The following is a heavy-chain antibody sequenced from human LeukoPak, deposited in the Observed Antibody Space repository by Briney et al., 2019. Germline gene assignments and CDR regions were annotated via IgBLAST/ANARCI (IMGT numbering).Heavy chain of an antibody. Sequence: GGSLRLSCAASGFTFGNYWMHWVRQAPGKGLVWVSRIKGDGRTNYADSVKGRFTISRDNAKNTVSLQMNSLRAEDTGVYYCARAPSEIGGYYPEYFRHWGQGTLVTVSS. CDR3: ARAPSEIGGYYPEYFRH. CDR1: GFTFGNYW. V-gene: IGHV3-74*01. CDR2: IKGDGRT. J-gene: IGHJ1*01. D-gene: IGHD3-22*01.